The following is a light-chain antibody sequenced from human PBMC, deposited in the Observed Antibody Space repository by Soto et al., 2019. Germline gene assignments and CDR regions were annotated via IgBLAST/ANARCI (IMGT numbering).Light chain of an antibody. J-gene: IGKJ1*01. Sequence: EIVLTQSPGTVSLSTGERATLSCRASQSVRTTVAWYHQRPGQAPRLLIFGASTRASGVPDRFSGDGSGTDFTLTVTSLHSEDFGIYYCQQYTDWPPTFGQGTKVDI. CDR1: QSVRTT. CDR2: GAS. V-gene: IGKV3-15*01. CDR3: QQYTDWPPT.